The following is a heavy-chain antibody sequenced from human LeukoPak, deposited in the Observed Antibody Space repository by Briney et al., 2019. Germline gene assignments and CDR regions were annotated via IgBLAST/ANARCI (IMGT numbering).Heavy chain of an antibody. CDR1: GYTFTSYA. D-gene: IGHD6-19*01. J-gene: IGHJ5*02. V-gene: IGHV1-3*01. CDR3: ARVLGGGIAVAGMIPWFDP. Sequence: ASVKVSCKASGYTFTSYAMHWVRQAPGQRLEWMGWINAGNGNTKYSQKFQGRVTITRDTSASTAYMELSSLRSEDTAVYYCARVLGGGIAVAGMIPWFDPWGQGTLVTVSS. CDR2: INAGNGNT.